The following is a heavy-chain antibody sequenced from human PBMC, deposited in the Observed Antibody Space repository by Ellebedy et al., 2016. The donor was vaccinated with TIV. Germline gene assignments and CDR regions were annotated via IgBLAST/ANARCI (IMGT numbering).Heavy chain of an antibody. V-gene: IGHV3-7*01. CDR1: EFSFSLFW. Sequence: GGSLRLSCAASEFSFSLFWMSWVRQAPGKGLEWVANIKQDGSEKYYVDSVKGRFTISRDNAKNSLYLQMNSLRAEDTAVYYCARVSAQRASHYIPLDYWGQGTLVTVSS. J-gene: IGHJ4*02. D-gene: IGHD3-10*02. CDR2: IKQDGSEK. CDR3: ARVSAQRASHYIPLDY.